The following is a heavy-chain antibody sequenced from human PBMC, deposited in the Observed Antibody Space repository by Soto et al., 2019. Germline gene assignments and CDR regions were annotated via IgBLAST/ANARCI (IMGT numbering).Heavy chain of an antibody. CDR3: ASGENDGSARDDFDH. V-gene: IGHV1-18*04. J-gene: IGHJ4*02. D-gene: IGHD3-10*01. Sequence: QVLLVQSGAEVKKPGASVKVSCKASGYSFSTYGVSWVRQAPGQGLEWMGWLTTGDGNTAYAQKLQVRITLTTDTSTTTAYMELRTLRSADTAIYYSASGENDGSARDDFDHWGQGTLVTVSS. CDR2: LTTGDGNT. CDR1: GYSFSTYG.